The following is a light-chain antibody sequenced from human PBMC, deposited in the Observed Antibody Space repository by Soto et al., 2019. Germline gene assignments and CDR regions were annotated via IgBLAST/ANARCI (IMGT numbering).Light chain of an antibody. Sequence: EIVLTQSPGTQSLSPGESATLSCRASPSVSSSCLAWYQQKPGQAPRLLIYRTSSRATGIPDRFSGSGSGTDFTLTISRLEPEDFGVYYCQQYGSSPYTFGQGTKLEI. CDR3: QQYGSSPYT. CDR1: PSVSSSC. CDR2: RTS. J-gene: IGKJ2*01. V-gene: IGKV3-20*01.